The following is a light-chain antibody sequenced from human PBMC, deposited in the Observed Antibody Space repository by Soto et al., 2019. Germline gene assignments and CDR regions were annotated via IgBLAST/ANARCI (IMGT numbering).Light chain of an antibody. CDR1: SSDVGGYNY. Sequence: QSVLTRPPSASGSPGQSVAISCTGTSSDVGGYNYVSWYQQHPGKAPKLMIYEVNKRPSGVPDRFSGSKSGNTASLTVSGLQAEDEADYYCSSYAGSSNVFGTGTKVT. CDR3: SSYAGSSNV. V-gene: IGLV2-8*01. J-gene: IGLJ1*01. CDR2: EVN.